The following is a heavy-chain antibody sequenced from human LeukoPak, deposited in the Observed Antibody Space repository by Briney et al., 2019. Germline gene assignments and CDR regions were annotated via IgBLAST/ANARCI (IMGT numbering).Heavy chain of an antibody. CDR3: ARHPFSAPFDY. CDR1: GGSMNNYY. D-gene: IGHD6-19*01. CDR2: VYQTGDT. J-gene: IGHJ4*02. V-gene: IGHV4-59*08. Sequence: SETLSLTCTVSGGSMNNYYWSWFRRPPGKGLEWIAYVYQTGDTRCNPSLKSRLSISLDTSKNQFSLQLRSVTATDTAVYYCARHPFSAPFDYWGQGILVTVSS.